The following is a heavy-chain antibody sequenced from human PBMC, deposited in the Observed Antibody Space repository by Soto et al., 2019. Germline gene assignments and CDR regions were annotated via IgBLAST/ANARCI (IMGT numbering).Heavy chain of an antibody. CDR1: GGSINSDY. Sequence: GPAKTSETLSLTCTVSGGSINSDYWSWIRQPPGRGLEWIGYISYTGNTKYSPSLTSRVTMSADKSKNQFSLRLNSVTAADTAVYYCSRDRFGGLRATYPDYWGQATLVTVSP. CDR2: ISYTGNT. J-gene: IGHJ4*02. D-gene: IGHD3-10*01. V-gene: IGHV4-59*01. CDR3: SRDRFGGLRATYPDY.